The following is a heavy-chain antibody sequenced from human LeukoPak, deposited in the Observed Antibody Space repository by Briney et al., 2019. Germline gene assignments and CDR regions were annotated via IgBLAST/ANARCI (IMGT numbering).Heavy chain of an antibody. CDR2: INHSGST. D-gene: IGHD3-10*01. Sequence: SETLSLTCAVYGGSFSRYYWNWIRQPPGRGLEWIGEINHSGSTNYNPSLKSRVTISVDTSKNQFSLKLSSVTAADTAVYYCARMGLDRARSGSYYNVGEDYWGQGTLVTVSS. V-gene: IGHV4-34*01. CDR3: ARMGLDRARSGSYYNVGEDY. CDR1: GGSFSRYY. J-gene: IGHJ4*02.